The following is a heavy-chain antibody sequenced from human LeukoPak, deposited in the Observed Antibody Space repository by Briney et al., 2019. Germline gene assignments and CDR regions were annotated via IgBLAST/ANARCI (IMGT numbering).Heavy chain of an antibody. CDR2: IRYDGSNK. CDR3: AKDWGYTTMVSYYFDY. V-gene: IGHV3-30*02. CDR1: GFTFSSYG. J-gene: IGHJ4*02. Sequence: GSLRLSCAASGFTFSSYGMHWVRQAPGKGLEWVAFIRYDGSNKYYADSVKGRFTISRDNSKNTLYLQMNSLRVEDTAVYYCAKDWGYTTMVSYYFDYWGQGALVTVSS. D-gene: IGHD5-18*01.